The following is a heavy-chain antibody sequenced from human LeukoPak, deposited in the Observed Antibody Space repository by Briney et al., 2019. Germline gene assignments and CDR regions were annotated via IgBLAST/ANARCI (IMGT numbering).Heavy chain of an antibody. CDR3: ARHPGIAAAGIDY. J-gene: IGHJ4*02. Sequence: GGSLRLSCAASGFTFSSYAMSWVRQAPGKGLEWVSAISGSGGSTYYADSVKGRFTISRDNSKNTLCLQMNSLRAEDTAVYYCARHPGIAAAGIDYWGQGTLVTVSS. CDR1: GFTFSSYA. CDR2: ISGSGGST. V-gene: IGHV3-23*01. D-gene: IGHD6-13*01.